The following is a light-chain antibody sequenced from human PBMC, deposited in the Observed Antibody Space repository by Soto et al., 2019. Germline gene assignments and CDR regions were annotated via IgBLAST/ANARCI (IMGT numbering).Light chain of an antibody. CDR2: EVS. J-gene: IGLJ1*01. V-gene: IGLV2-8*01. Sequence: QSVLTQPPSASGSPGQSVTVSCTGTSSDVGGYNYVSWYQQLPGKAPKLMIYEVSKRPSGVPDRFSGSKSGNTASLTVSGIQAEDEADYYCSSYAGSNRVFGTGTKV. CDR1: SSDVGGYNY. CDR3: SSYAGSNRV.